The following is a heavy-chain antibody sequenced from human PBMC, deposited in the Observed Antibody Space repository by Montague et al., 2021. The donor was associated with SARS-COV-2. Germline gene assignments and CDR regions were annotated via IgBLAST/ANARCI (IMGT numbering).Heavy chain of an antibody. Sequence: SETRSLTCTVSGGSINNSYWSWIRQPPGKGLEWIGYIYYRGSTNYNPSLETRVIISVDPAKNQFSLKMSSVTAADTAVYYCARAIVDVTMMVVVMTGVEHYFDFWGQGTLVTVSS. CDR3: ARAIVDVTMMVVVMTGVEHYFDF. D-gene: IGHD3-22*01. CDR1: GGSINNSY. J-gene: IGHJ4*02. CDR2: IYYRGST. V-gene: IGHV4-59*12.